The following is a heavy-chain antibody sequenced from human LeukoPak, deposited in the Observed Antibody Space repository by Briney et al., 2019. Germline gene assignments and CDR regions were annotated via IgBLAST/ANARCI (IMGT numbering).Heavy chain of an antibody. CDR3: ARDNGDFDY. V-gene: IGHV3-53*01. J-gene: IGHJ4*02. CDR1: GFTVSSNY. Sequence: GGSLRLSCAASGFTVSSNYMSWVRQAPGKGLEGVSVIYSGGSTYYAYSVTGRFTISRDNSKNTLYPQMNSLRAEDTAVYYCARDNGDFDYWGQGTLVTVSS. D-gene: IGHD4-17*01. CDR2: IYSGGST.